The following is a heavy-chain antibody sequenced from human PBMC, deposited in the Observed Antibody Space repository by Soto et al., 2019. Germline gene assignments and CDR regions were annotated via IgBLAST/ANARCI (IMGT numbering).Heavy chain of an antibody. CDR1: GFTFSGFD. CDR3: ARGQEVGAHFFDY. D-gene: IGHD2-15*01. CDR2: IGTAGDT. Sequence: QSVGSLRLSCEASGFTFSGFDMHWVRQPTGKGLEWVSTIGTAGDTYYAVSVKGRFTISRDNAKNSLSLQMNSLRAGDTAVYFCARGQEVGAHFFDYWGQGTLVTVSS. J-gene: IGHJ4*02. V-gene: IGHV3-13*01.